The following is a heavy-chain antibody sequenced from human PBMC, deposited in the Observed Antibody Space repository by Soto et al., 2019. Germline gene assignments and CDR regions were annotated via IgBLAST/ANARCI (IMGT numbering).Heavy chain of an antibody. CDR1: GFTFRSYE. CDR2: ISGSASTI. Sequence: PGGSLRLSCAASGFTFRSYEMNWVRQAPGKGLEWVSYISGSASTIYYADSVKGRFTISRGNAKNSLYLQMNSLRAEDTAVYYCARDLGYYGMDDWGQGTTVTVSS. CDR3: ARDLGYYGMDD. J-gene: IGHJ6*02. V-gene: IGHV3-48*03.